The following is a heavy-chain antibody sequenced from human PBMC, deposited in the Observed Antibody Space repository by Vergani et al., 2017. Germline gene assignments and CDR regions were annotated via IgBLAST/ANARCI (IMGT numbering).Heavy chain of an antibody. D-gene: IGHD2/OR15-2a*01. CDR3: ANSVIAGNVGVAYFGMDV. V-gene: IGHV3-30*02. J-gene: IGHJ6*02. Sequence: VQILQSGGGVVQPGGSLRLSCTLSGFTLNTYGIHWVRQAPGKGLEWVSFIRYDGSSEYSGDSVKGRFTISRDKSPNTVNLQMNSLRTEDTAVYFCANSVIAGNVGVAYFGMDVWGRGTTVTVSS. CDR1: GFTLNTYG. CDR2: IRYDGSSE.